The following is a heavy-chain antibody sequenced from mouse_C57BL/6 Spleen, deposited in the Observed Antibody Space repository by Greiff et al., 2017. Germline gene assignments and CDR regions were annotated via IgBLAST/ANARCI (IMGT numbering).Heavy chain of an antibody. CDR3: AIYYGYEGFAY. D-gene: IGHD2-2*01. V-gene: IGHV3-6*01. Sequence: EVQLVESGPGLVKPSQSLSLTCSVTGYSITSGYYWNWIRQFPGNKLEWMGYISYDGSNNYNPSLKNRISITRDTSKNQFFLKLNSVTTEDTATYYCAIYYGYEGFAYWGQGTLVTVSA. CDR2: ISYDGSN. J-gene: IGHJ3*01. CDR1: GYSITSGYY.